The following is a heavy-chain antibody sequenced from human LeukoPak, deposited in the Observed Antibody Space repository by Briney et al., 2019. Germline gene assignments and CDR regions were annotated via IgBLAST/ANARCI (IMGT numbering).Heavy chain of an antibody. V-gene: IGHV4-34*01. Sequence: PSETLSLTCAVYGGSFSGYYWSWIRQPPGKGLEWIGEINHSGSTNYNPSLKSRVTISVDTSKNQFSLKLSSVTAADTAVYYCARLLDSSSWYGGYFDYWGQGTLVTVSS. CDR1: GGSFSGYY. D-gene: IGHD6-13*01. CDR3: ARLLDSSSWYGGYFDY. J-gene: IGHJ4*02. CDR2: INHSGST.